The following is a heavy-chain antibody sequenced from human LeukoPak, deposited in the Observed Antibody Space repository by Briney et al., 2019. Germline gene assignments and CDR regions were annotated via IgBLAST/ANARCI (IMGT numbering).Heavy chain of an antibody. Sequence: ASVKVSCKASGGTFSSYAISWVRQATGQGLEWMGWMNPNSGNTGYAQKFQGRVTITRNTSISTAYMELSSLRSEDTAVYYCARRSSAFYYYYYMDVWGKGTTVTVSS. CDR1: GGTFSSYA. V-gene: IGHV1-8*03. CDR3: ARRSSAFYYYYYMDV. CDR2: MNPNSGNT. J-gene: IGHJ6*03.